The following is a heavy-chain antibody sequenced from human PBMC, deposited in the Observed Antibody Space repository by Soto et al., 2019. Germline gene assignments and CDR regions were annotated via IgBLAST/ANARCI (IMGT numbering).Heavy chain of an antibody. J-gene: IGHJ4*02. CDR1: GGSISSYY. CDR3: ARDLEAARPYY. D-gene: IGHD6-6*01. CDR2: IYYSGST. Sequence: SETLSLTCTVSGGSISSYYWSRIRQPPGKGLEWIGYIYYSGSTNYNPSLKSRVTISVDTSKNQFSLKLSSVTAADTAVYYCARDLEAARPYYWGQGTLVTVSS. V-gene: IGHV4-59*01.